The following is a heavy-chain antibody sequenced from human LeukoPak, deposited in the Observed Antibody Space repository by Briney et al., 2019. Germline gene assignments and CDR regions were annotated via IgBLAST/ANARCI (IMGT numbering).Heavy chain of an antibody. CDR3: TRVALPFGEPWFDP. D-gene: IGHD3-10*01. J-gene: IGHJ5*02. Sequence: PGGSLRLSCAVSGFNVSSNYMSWVRQTPGKGLEWVSVIYSGGSTYHADSVKGRFTISRDSSKNTLFLQLNSLRADDTAVYYCTRVALPFGEPWFDPWGQGTLVTVSS. V-gene: IGHV3-53*01. CDR2: IYSGGST. CDR1: GFNVSSNY.